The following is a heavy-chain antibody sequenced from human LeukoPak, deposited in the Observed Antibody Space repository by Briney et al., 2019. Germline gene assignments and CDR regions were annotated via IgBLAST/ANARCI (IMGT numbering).Heavy chain of an antibody. CDR3: ARGIPGAYGDYVRYFDY. D-gene: IGHD4-17*01. V-gene: IGHV1-18*01. Sequence: GASVKVSCKASGYTFTSYGISWVRQAPGQGLEWMGWISAYSGNTNYAQKLQGRVTMTTDTSTSTAYMELRSLRSDDTAVYYCARGIPGAYGDYVRYFDYWGQGTLVTVSS. J-gene: IGHJ4*02. CDR1: GYTFTSYG. CDR2: ISAYSGNT.